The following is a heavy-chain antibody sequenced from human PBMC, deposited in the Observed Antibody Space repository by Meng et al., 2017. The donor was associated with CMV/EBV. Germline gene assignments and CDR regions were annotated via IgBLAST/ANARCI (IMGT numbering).Heavy chain of an antibody. Sequence: QTPSLTCAVYGGSFSGSYWSWIRQPPGKGPGWIGEINHSGSTNYNPSLKSRVTISVDTPKNQFSLKLSSVTAADTAVYYCARRRTSSGYSSSWSGYNWFDPWGQGTLVTVSS. V-gene: IGHV4-34*01. CDR2: INHSGST. CDR3: ARRRTSSGYSSSWSGYNWFDP. D-gene: IGHD6-13*01. J-gene: IGHJ5*02. CDR1: GGSFSGSY.